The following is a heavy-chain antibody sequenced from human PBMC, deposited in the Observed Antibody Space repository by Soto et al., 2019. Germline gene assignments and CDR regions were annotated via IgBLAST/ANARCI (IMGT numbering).Heavy chain of an antibody. CDR1: GFTFSNAL. V-gene: IGHV3-15*01. CDR3: TTVDTAMALDY. Sequence: GGSLRLFCAASGFTFSNALMSGVRQAPGKGLEWVGRIKSKTDGGTTDYAAPVKGRFTISRDDSKNTLYLQMNSLKTEDTAVYYCTTVDTAMALDYWGQGTLVTVSS. CDR2: IKSKTDGGTT. J-gene: IGHJ4*02. D-gene: IGHD5-18*01.